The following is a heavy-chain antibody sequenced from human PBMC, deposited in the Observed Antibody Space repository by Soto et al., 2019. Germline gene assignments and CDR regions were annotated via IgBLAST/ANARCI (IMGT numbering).Heavy chain of an antibody. Sequence: QITLKESGPTLVKPTQTLTLTCTISGFSLSTSGVGVGWIRQPPGKALEWLALIYWDDVQRYSPSLKTRLTITQDTSRNQVVLTMTNMDPVDTATYYCAHSPCSGGTGYLFDYWGQGMLVTVSS. CDR1: GFSLSTSGVG. D-gene: IGHD2-15*01. J-gene: IGHJ4*02. CDR2: IYWDDVQ. V-gene: IGHV2-5*02. CDR3: AHSPCSGGTGYLFDY.